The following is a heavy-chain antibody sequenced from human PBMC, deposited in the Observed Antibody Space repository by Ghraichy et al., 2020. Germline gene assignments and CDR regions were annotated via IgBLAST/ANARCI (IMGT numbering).Heavy chain of an antibody. CDR3: VRDMYGEDDY. Sequence: GGSLRLSCTYSGFTLSRYWMHWVRQEAGQGLEWVSRINEDGSVINYAESVKGRFTISRDNAKNTLYLKMNSLRAGDTAVYYCVRDMYGEDDYWGQGTLVTVSS. CDR2: INEDGSVI. V-gene: IGHV3-74*01. J-gene: IGHJ4*02. CDR1: GFTLSRYW. D-gene: IGHD4-17*01.